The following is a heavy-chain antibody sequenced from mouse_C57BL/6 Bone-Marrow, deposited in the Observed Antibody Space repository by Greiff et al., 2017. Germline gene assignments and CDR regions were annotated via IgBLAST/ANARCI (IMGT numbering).Heavy chain of an antibody. CDR3: ARNYDCYYLPFAY. V-gene: IGHV1-54*01. CDR2: INPGSGGN. CDR1: GYAFTNYL. J-gene: IGHJ3*01. Sequence: VQLQESGAELVRPGTSVKVSCKASGYAFTNYLIEWVKQRPGQGLEWIGVINPGSGGNNYNEKFKGPATLTADKSSSTAYMQLSSLTSEYSAVYFCARNYDCYYLPFAYWGQGTLVTVSA. D-gene: IGHD2-3*01.